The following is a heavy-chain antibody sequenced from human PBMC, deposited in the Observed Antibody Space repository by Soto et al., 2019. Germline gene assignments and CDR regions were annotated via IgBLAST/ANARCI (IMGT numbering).Heavy chain of an antibody. CDR1: GYTLTELS. D-gene: IGHD2-15*01. J-gene: IGHJ3*02. Sequence: GASVKVSCKVSGYTLTELSMHWVRQAPGKGLEWLGGFDPEDGETIYAQKFQGRVTMTEDTSTATAYMELSSLRSEDTAVYYCATERTPQYCSGGSCHDAFDIWGQGTMVTVSS. CDR2: FDPEDGET. V-gene: IGHV1-24*01. CDR3: ATERTPQYCSGGSCHDAFDI.